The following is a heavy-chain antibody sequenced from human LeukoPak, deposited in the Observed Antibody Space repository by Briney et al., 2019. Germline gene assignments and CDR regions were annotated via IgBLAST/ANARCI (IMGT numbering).Heavy chain of an antibody. Sequence: SETLSLTCTVSGGSISTYYWSWIRQPPGKGLEWIGYIYYSGSTNYNPSLKSRVTMSVDTSKNQFSLKLSSVTAADTAVYYCAREGPGYAFDIWGQGTMVTVSS. CDR2: IYYSGST. J-gene: IGHJ3*02. CDR3: AREGPGYAFDI. CDR1: GGSISTYY. V-gene: IGHV4-59*01.